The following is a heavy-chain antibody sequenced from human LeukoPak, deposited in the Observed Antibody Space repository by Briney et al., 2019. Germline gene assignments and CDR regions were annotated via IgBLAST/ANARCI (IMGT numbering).Heavy chain of an antibody. CDR2: INAGNGNT. CDR1: GYTFTSYA. J-gene: IGHJ4*02. V-gene: IGHV1-3*01. CDR3: ARGRWLRPYYFDY. D-gene: IGHD5-12*01. Sequence: GASVKVSCKASGYTFTSYAMHWVRQAPGQRLEWMGWINAGNGNTKYSQKFQGRVTITRDTSAGTAYMELSSLRSEDTAVYYCARGRWLRPYYFDYWGQGTLVTVSS.